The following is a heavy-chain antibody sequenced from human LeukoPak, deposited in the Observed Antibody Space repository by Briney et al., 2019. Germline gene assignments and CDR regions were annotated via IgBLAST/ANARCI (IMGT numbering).Heavy chain of an antibody. CDR1: GYTFTGYY. D-gene: IGHD5-18*01. Sequence: ASVKVSCKASGYTFTGYYVHWVRQAPGQGLEWMGWINPNSGGTNYAQKFQGRVTMTRDTSISTAYMELSRLRSDDTAVYYCARITAMADYGDYWGQGTLVTVSS. J-gene: IGHJ4*02. CDR2: INPNSGGT. CDR3: ARITAMADYGDY. V-gene: IGHV1-2*02.